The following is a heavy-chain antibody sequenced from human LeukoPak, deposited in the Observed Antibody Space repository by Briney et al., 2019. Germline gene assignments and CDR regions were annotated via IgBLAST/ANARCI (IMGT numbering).Heavy chain of an antibody. V-gene: IGHV3-30*18. CDR3: VKRGGGDHGLDV. D-gene: IGHD2-21*02. J-gene: IGHJ6*02. CDR2: VSFDGRKT. CDR1: GFTFTNYG. Sequence: GGSLRLSCAASGFTFTNYGMHWVRQAPGKGPECVAVVSFDGRKTYYAGFAEGRFTISRDDSNNMVYLQMNSLRTEDTAVYHCVKRGGGDHGLDVWGQGTTVVVS.